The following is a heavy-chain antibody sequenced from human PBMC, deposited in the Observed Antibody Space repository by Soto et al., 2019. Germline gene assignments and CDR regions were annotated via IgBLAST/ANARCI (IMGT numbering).Heavy chain of an antibody. CDR2: ISSSSSTI. CDR3: ARADSSRRIQLWLWSYYFDY. V-gene: IGHV3-48*02. CDR1: GFTFSSYS. D-gene: IGHD5-18*01. Sequence: GGSLRLSCAASGFTFSSYSMNWVRQAPGKGLEWVSYISSSSSTIYYADSVKGRFTISRDNAKNSLYLQMNSLRDEDTAVYYCARADSSRRIQLWLWSYYFDYWGQGTLVTVSS. J-gene: IGHJ4*02.